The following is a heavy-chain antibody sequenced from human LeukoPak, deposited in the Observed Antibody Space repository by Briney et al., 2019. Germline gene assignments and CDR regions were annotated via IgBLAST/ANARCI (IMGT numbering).Heavy chain of an antibody. D-gene: IGHD2-8*02. V-gene: IGHV4-4*07. Sequence: SETLSLTCTVSGDSISNHYWNWIRQPAGKGLEWIGRIYSSGNTNYKSSLESRVTMSIDTSKNQVSLKLTSVTAADTAVYYCARDGWHYDEYWWLDVWGQGTTVTVSS. CDR1: GDSISNHY. CDR3: ARDGWHYDEYWWLDV. CDR2: IYSSGNT. J-gene: IGHJ6*02.